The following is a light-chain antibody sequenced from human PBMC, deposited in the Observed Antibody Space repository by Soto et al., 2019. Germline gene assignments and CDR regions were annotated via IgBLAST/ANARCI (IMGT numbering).Light chain of an antibody. J-gene: IGKJ3*01. CDR3: QWRRNRPLFT. V-gene: IGKV3-11*01. CDR1: QSVSSY. CDR2: DAS. Sequence: EIVLTQSPATLSLSPGERATLSCRASQSVSSYLAWYQQKTGQAPRLLIYDASNRATGIPARLLGSGSGTDFTLTISSRVPEDFTVYYCQWRRNRPLFTSAPGTKVDIK.